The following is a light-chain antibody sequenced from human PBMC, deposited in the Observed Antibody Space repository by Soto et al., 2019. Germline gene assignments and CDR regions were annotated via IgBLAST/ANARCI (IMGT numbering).Light chain of an antibody. J-gene: IGKJ2*01. CDR2: DAS. V-gene: IGKV3-11*01. CDR3: QQRSICPPP. CDR1: QGVSSY. Sequence: EIVLTQSPATLSLSPWERATLSCRASQGVSSYLAWYQQKPGQAPRLLIYDASNRATGIPARLSGSGSGTDFTLTISSLEPEDFAFYYCQQRSICPPPLGQGTKLEIK.